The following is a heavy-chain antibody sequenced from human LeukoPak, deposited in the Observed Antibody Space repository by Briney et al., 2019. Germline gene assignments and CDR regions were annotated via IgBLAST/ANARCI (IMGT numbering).Heavy chain of an antibody. D-gene: IGHD3-3*01. J-gene: IGHJ4*02. V-gene: IGHV3-30-3*01. CDR3: ARRHYDFWSGYYGPPNDY. CDR1: GFTFSSYA. Sequence: GGSLRLSCAASGFTFSSYAMHWVRQAPGKGLEWVAVISYDGSNKYYADSVKGRFTISRDNSKNTLYLQMNSLRAEDTAVYYCARRHYDFWSGYYGPPNDYWGQGTLVTVSS. CDR2: ISYDGSNK.